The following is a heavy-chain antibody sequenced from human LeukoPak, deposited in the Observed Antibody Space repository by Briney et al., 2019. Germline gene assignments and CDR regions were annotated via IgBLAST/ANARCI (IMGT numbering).Heavy chain of an antibody. CDR2: IFYSGST. CDR3: ARNAYSSSWYRVDY. D-gene: IGHD6-13*01. V-gene: IGHV4-39*01. J-gene: IGHJ4*02. CDR1: GGSISSSSYY. Sequence: PSQTLSLTCTVSGGSISSSSYYWGWIRQPPGKGLEWIGSIFYSGSTYYNPSLKSRVTISVDTSKNQFSLKLSSVTAADTAVYYCARNAYSSSWYRVDYWGQGTLVTVSS.